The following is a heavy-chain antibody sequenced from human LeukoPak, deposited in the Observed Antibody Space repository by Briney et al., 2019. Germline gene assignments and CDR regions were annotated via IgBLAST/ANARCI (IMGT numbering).Heavy chain of an antibody. D-gene: IGHD6-13*01. CDR2: IATYNGKT. V-gene: IGHV1-18*01. J-gene: IGHJ5*02. Sequence: ASVKVSCKASGYTFTSYAMSWVRQAPGQGLEWMGWIATYNGKTNFAQNFQGRVTMTTDTSTTTVYMELRSLRSDDTAVYYCAREAGIAAAGTGWFDPWGQGTLVTVSS. CDR3: AREAGIAAAGTGWFDP. CDR1: GYTFTSYA.